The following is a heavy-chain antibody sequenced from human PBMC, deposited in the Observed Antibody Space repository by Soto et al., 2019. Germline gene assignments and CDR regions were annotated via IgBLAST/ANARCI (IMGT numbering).Heavy chain of an antibody. CDR1: GGSISSSSYH. CDR2: SHYSGSA. CDR3: ARTANWLDP. Sequence: SETLSLTCTVSGGSISSSSYHWGWIRQPPGKGLEWIGNSHYSGSAYYNPSLKSRVTISVDTSKNQVSLKLSSLTAADTAVYYCARTANWLDPWGQGTLVTVSS. V-gene: IGHV4-39*01. J-gene: IGHJ5*02.